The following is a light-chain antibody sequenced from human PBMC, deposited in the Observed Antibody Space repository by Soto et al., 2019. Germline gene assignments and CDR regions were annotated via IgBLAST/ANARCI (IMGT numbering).Light chain of an antibody. Sequence: DIQMTQSPSTLSASVGDRVTITCRASQSISSWLAWYQQKPGKAPKLLIYKASSLESGVPSRFSGSGSGTEFTLTISSLQPDDFATYYCQQYYYTFGQGTKLEIK. CDR1: QSISSW. J-gene: IGKJ2*01. CDR3: QQYYYT. V-gene: IGKV1-5*03. CDR2: KAS.